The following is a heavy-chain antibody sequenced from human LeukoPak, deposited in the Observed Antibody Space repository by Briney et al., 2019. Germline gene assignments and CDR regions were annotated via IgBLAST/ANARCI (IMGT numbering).Heavy chain of an antibody. CDR1: GYTLTELS. CDR3: ATAIRNYGDAFDI. D-gene: IGHD4-17*01. V-gene: IGHV1-24*01. CDR2: FDPEDGET. J-gene: IGHJ3*02. Sequence: ASVKVSCKVSGYTLTELSMHWVRQAPGKGLEWMGGFDPEDGETIYAQKFQGRVTMTEDTSTDTAYMELRSLRSEDTAVYYCATAIRNYGDAFDIWGQGTMVTVSS.